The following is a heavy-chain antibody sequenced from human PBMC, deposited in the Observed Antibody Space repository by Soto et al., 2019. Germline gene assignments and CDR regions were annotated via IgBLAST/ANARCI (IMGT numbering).Heavy chain of an antibody. J-gene: IGHJ4*02. CDR1: GFTFTSSA. D-gene: IGHD6-19*01. V-gene: IGHV1-58*01. Sequence: SVKVSCKASGFTFTSSAVQWVRQARGQRLEWIGWIVVGSGNTNYAQKFQERVTITRDMSTSTAYMELSSLRSEDTAVYYCAAALAWRTSSGWYDYWGQGTLVTVSS. CDR2: IVVGSGNT. CDR3: AAALAWRTSSGWYDY.